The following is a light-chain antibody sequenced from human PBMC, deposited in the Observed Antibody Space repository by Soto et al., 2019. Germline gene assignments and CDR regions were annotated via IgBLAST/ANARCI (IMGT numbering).Light chain of an antibody. CDR2: GAS. V-gene: IGKV3-15*01. CDR1: QSVSSN. Sequence: EMVMTQSPATLSVSPGERATLSCRASQSVSSNLAWYQQKPGQAPRLLIYGASNRATGVPARFSGSGSGTQFTLTISSLQSEDFAVYYCQQYNNWPPWTFGQETKVDIK. J-gene: IGKJ1*01. CDR3: QQYNNWPPWT.